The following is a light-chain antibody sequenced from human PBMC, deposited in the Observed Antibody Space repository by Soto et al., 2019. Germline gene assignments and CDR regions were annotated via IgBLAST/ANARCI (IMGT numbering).Light chain of an antibody. CDR3: QQYNNWPHT. Sequence: EIVMPQSPATLSVSPGARTTLSCMASQGVSSNLARYQQKPGQAPRILMYGASTRATGIPPRFSGSGSGTEFTLTISSLPSDDFAVYYGQQYNNWPHTCGQGTNVEIK. CDR2: GAS. J-gene: IGKJ1*01. CDR1: QGVSSN. V-gene: IGKV3D-15*01.